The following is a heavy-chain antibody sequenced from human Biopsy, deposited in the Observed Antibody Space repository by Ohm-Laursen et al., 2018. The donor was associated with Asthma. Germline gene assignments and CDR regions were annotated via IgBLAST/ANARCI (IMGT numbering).Heavy chain of an antibody. CDR1: GFTFDNYT. CDR3: ARGGLHYYEYYGMDV. CDR2: ISYDGRNT. Sequence: SLGLSCAASGFTFDNYTMHWVRQAPGKGLEWVTIISYDGRNTYYADSVEGRFTISRDNSKNTLFLQMSSLKPEDTAVYYCARGGLHYYEYYGMDVWGQGTTVTVSS. D-gene: IGHD2-21*02. J-gene: IGHJ6*02. V-gene: IGHV3-30*04.